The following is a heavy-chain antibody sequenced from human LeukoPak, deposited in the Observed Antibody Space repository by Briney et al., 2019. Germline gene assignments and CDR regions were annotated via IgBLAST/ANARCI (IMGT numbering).Heavy chain of an antibody. D-gene: IGHD3-10*01. J-gene: IGHJ5*02. Sequence: KESGPALVKSTQTLTLTCTFSGCSLSTSGMRVSWIRQPPGKALEWLSRIDWDEDKFYSTSLKTRLTLSKDTSKHQVVLTLTNMDPVDTATYYCARTNRGSGSINWFDPWGQGTLVTVSS. CDR3: ARTNRGSGSINWFDP. CDR1: GCSLSTSGMR. V-gene: IGHV2-70*04. CDR2: IDWDEDK.